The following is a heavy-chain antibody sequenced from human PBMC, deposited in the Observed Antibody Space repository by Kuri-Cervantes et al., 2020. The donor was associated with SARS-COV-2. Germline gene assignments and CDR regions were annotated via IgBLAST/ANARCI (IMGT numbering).Heavy chain of an antibody. V-gene: IGHV4-39*01. CDR2: LYYSGST. J-gene: IGHJ4*02. CDR1: GGSITTYSYY. Sequence: GSLRLSCTVSGGSITTYSYYWGWIRQPPGKGLEWIGSLYYSGSTYYSPSLKSRVTISIDTSKNQFSPRLSSVAAADTAVYYCVRHPPIAVADYYFDYWGQGALVTVSS. D-gene: IGHD6-19*01. CDR3: VRHPPIAVADYYFDY.